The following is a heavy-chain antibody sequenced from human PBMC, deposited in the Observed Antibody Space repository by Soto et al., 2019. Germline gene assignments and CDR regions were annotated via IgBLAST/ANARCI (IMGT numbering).Heavy chain of an antibody. D-gene: IGHD1-1*01. Sequence: QVQLQESGPGLVKPSETLSLTCTVSGGSISSYYWSWIRQPPGKGLEWIGYIYYSGSTTYNPSLKSRVTISVDTSKNQFSLKLSSVTAADTAVYYCARAERRGPHDYWGQGTLVTVSS. J-gene: IGHJ4*02. CDR2: IYYSGST. V-gene: IGHV4-59*01. CDR3: ARAERRGPHDY. CDR1: GGSISSYY.